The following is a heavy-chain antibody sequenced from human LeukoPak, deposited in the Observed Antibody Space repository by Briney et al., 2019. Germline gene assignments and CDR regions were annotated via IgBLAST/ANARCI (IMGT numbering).Heavy chain of an antibody. CDR1: GGSFSGYY. V-gene: IGHV4-34*01. CDR3: AREDQWELLFYDY. Sequence: SETLSLTCAVYGGSFSGYYWSWIRQPPGKGLEWIGEINHSGSTNYNPSLKSRVTISVDTSKNQFSLKLSSVTAADTAVYYCAREDQWELLFYDYWGQGTLVTVSS. CDR2: INHSGST. D-gene: IGHD1-26*01. J-gene: IGHJ4*02.